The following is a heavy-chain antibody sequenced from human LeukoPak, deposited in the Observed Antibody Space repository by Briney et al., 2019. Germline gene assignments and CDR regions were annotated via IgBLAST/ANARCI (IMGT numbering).Heavy chain of an antibody. CDR2: IKQDGSEK. D-gene: IGHD3-22*01. CDR1: GFTSSSYW. CDR3: ARDKDYYDSSGPAIDY. V-gene: IGHV3-7*01. Sequence: GGSLRLSCAASGFTSSSYWMSWVRQAPGKGLEWVANIKQDGSEKYYVDSVKGRFTISRDNAKNSLYLQMNSLRAEDTAVYYCARDKDYYDSSGPAIDYWGQGTLVTVSS. J-gene: IGHJ4*02.